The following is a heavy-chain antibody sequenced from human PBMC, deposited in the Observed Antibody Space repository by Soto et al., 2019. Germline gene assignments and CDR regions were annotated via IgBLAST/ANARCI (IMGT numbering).Heavy chain of an antibody. CDR1: GGSFSGYY. V-gene: IGHV4-34*01. Sequence: SETLSLTCAVYGGSFSGYYWSWIRQPPGKGLEWIGEINHSGSTNYNPSLKSRVTISVDTSKNQFSLKLSSVTAADTAVYYCARGGIAAAGRTADYWGQGTLVTVSS. J-gene: IGHJ4*02. CDR3: ARGGIAAAGRTADY. CDR2: INHSGST. D-gene: IGHD6-13*01.